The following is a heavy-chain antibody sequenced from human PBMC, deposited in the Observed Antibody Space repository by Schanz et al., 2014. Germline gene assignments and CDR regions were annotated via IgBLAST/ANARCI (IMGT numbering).Heavy chain of an antibody. CDR3: ARAGYCRDSGCYSLGIEY. D-gene: IGHD2-15*01. CDR1: GYTFTNYG. CDR2: ITPTLGKV. V-gene: IGHV1-69*04. J-gene: IGHJ4*02. Sequence: QVRLVQSGAELKMPGATVKVSCETSGYTFTNYGVSWVRQAPGQGLEWMGRITPTLGKVDYAQKFQGRVTITADISTSTAYMELISLTSDDTAVYYCARAGYCRDSGCYSLGIEYWGQGTLVTVSS.